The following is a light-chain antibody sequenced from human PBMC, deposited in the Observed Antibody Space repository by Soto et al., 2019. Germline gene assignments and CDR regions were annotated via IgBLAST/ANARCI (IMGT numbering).Light chain of an antibody. CDR1: QSVSNY. CDR3: QQRGDRPRT. Sequence: EIVLTQSPAALSFSPGERATLSCRASQSVSNYLAWYQQRPGRAPRLLIYDASHRATGIPARFSGSGSGTDFTLTINSLEPEDFAVYYCQQRGDRPRTFGQGTKREIK. V-gene: IGKV3-11*01. J-gene: IGKJ2*01. CDR2: DAS.